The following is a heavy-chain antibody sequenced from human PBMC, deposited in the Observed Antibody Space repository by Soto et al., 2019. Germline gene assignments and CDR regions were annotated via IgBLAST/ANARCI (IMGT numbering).Heavy chain of an antibody. J-gene: IGHJ4*02. D-gene: IGHD3-10*01. V-gene: IGHV3-23*01. CDR1: GFTFSSYA. Sequence: GGSLRLSCTVSGFTFSSYAMSWVRQAPGKGLEWVSAISVSGGSTYYADSVKGRFTISRDNSKNTLYLQMNSLRAEDTAVYYCANCITYYYGSGSSYYFDYWGQGTQVTVSS. CDR2: ISVSGGST. CDR3: ANCITYYYGSGSSYYFDY.